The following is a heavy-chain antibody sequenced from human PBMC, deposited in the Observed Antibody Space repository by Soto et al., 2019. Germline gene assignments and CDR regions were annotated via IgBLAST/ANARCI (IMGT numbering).Heavy chain of an antibody. D-gene: IGHD3-10*01. J-gene: IGHJ4*02. CDR1: GFTFTGFA. V-gene: IGHV3-30-3*01. CDR2: TSFDGSNE. CDR3: ARVTGFYGSGEIDC. Sequence: QVQLVESGGGVVQPGRSLRLSCAASGFTFTGFAMYWVRQAPGKGLEWVAVTSFDGSNEYYADFVEGRFTISRDNSKNTLYLQMNSLRPEDTAVYYCARVTGFYGSGEIDCWGQGTLVTVSS.